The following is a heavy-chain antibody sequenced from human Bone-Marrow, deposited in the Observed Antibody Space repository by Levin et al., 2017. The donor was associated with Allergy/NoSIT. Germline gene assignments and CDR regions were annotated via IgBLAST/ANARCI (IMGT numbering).Heavy chain of an antibody. D-gene: IGHD3-3*01. CDR3: ARAQYYDFWSGPHIPTHWFDP. CDR1: GGSISSGDYY. CDR2: IYYSGST. V-gene: IGHV4-30-4*01. Sequence: SQTLSLTCTVSGGSISSGDYYWSWIRQPPGKGLEWIGYIYYSGSTYYNPSLKSRVTISVDTSKNQFSLKLSSVTAADTAVYYCARAQYYDFWSGPHIPTHWFDPWGQGTLVTVSS. J-gene: IGHJ5*02.